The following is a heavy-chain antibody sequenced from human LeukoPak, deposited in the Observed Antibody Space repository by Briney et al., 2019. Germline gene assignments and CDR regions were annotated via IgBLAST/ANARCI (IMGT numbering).Heavy chain of an antibody. J-gene: IGHJ3*02. CDR2: IYSSGSM. V-gene: IGHV4-61*02. CDR3: ARAGTNWFPGAFDI. D-gene: IGHD3-10*01. Sequence: SETLSLTCTVSGDSINSNNYYWSWIRQPAGKGLEWIGRIYSSGSMYYNPSLKSRVTISLDTSKNQFSLNLSSVTAADTAVYYCARAGTNWFPGAFDIWGQGTMVTVSS. CDR1: GDSINSNNYY.